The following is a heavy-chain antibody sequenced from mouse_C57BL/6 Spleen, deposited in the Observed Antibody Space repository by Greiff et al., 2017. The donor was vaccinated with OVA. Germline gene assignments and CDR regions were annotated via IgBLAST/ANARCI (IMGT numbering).Heavy chain of an antibody. CDR3: TLITTVVANFDY. Sequence: QVHVKQSGAELVRPGASVTLSCKASGYTFTDYEMHWVKQTPVHGLEWIGAIDPETGGTAYNQKFKGKAILTADKSSSTAYMELRSLTSEDSAVYYCTLITTVVANFDYWGQGTTLTVSS. CDR1: GYTFTDYE. J-gene: IGHJ2*01. CDR2: IDPETGGT. V-gene: IGHV1-15*01. D-gene: IGHD1-1*01.